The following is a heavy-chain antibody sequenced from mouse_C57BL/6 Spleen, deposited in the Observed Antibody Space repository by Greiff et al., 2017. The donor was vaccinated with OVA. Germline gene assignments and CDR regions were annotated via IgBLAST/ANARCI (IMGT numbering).Heavy chain of an antibody. V-gene: IGHV1-15*01. D-gene: IGHD4-1*01. J-gene: IGHJ3*01. CDR3: TSKEKLTGVFAY. CDR2: IDPETGGT. CDR1: GYTFTDYE. Sequence: QVQLQQSGAELVRPGASVTLSCKASGYTFTDYEMHWVKQTPVHGLEWIGAIDPETGGTASNQKFKGKALLTADKSSSTAYMERRSLTSEDSAVDSCTSKEKLTGVFAYGGQGTLVTVAA.